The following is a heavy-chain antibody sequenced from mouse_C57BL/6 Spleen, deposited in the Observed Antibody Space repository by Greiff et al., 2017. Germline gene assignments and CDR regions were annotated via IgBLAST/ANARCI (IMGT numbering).Heavy chain of an antibody. Sequence: QVQLKQPGAELVKPGASVKMSCKASGYTFTSYWITWVKQRPGQGLEWIGDIYPGSGSTNYNEKFKSKATLTVDTSSSTAYMQLSSLTSEDSAVYYCARCYYSIRGYFDYWGQGTTLTVSS. CDR2: IYPGSGST. V-gene: IGHV1-55*01. CDR3: ARCYYSIRGYFDY. D-gene: IGHD2-5*01. J-gene: IGHJ2*01. CDR1: GYTFTSYW.